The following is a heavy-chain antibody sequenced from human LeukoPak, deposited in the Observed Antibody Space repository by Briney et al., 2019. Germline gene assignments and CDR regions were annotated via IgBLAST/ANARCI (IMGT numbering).Heavy chain of an antibody. Sequence: GGSLRLSCAASGFTFSTYWMSWVRQAPGKGLEWVVNLKQDGSEKNYVDSVKGRFTISRDNAKNSLYLQMNSLRAEDTAVYYCARDSHDYGDSLRVEYWGPGTLVTLSS. CDR1: GFTFSTYW. J-gene: IGHJ4*02. CDR3: ARDSHDYGDSLRVEY. V-gene: IGHV3-7*01. D-gene: IGHD4-17*01. CDR2: LKQDGSEK.